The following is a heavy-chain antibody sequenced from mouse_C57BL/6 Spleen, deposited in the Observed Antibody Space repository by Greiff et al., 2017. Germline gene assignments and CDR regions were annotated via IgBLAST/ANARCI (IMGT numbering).Heavy chain of an antibody. D-gene: IGHD1-1*01. V-gene: IGHV1-59*01. CDR2: IDPSDSYT. CDR1: GYTFTSYW. CDR3: ARFTTVVAFDY. J-gene: IGHJ2*01. Sequence: QVQLKQPGAELVRPGTSVKLSCKASGYTFTSYWMHWVKQRPGQGLEWIGVIDPSDSYTNYNQKFKGKATLTVDTSSSTAYMQLSSLTSEDSAVYYCARFTTVVAFDYWGQGTTLTVSS.